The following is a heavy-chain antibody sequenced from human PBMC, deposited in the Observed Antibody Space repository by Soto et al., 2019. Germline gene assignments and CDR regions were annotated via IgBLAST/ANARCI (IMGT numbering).Heavy chain of an antibody. J-gene: IGHJ4*02. Sequence: QVQLVQSGAEVKKPGASVKVSCKASGYTFTSYGISWVRQAPGQGLEWMGWSSAYNGNTNYAQKLQGRVTMTTDTSTRTAYMELMCMRSDDTAVYYWARDAAVGLFDYWGQGTLVTVSS. V-gene: IGHV1-18*01. D-gene: IGHD1-26*01. CDR1: GYTFTSYG. CDR3: ARDAAVGLFDY. CDR2: SSAYNGNT.